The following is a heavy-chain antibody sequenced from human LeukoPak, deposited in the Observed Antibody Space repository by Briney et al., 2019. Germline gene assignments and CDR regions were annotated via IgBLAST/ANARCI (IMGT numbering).Heavy chain of an antibody. D-gene: IGHD4-23*01. V-gene: IGHV4-59*06. CDR1: GGSISSYY. CDR2: IYYSGST. CDR3: ASTTVVTPYIDY. J-gene: IGHJ4*02. Sequence: PSETLSLTCTVSGGSISSYYWNWIRQPPGKGLEWIGYIYYSGSTYYNPSLKSRVTISVDTSKNQFSLKLSSVTAADTAVYYCASTTVVTPYIDYWGQGTLVTVSS.